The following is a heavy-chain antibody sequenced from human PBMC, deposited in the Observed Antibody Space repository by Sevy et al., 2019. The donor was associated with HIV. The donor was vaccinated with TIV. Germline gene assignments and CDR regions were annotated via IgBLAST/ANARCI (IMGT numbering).Heavy chain of an antibody. Sequence: GESLKISCAASGFTFSSYAMHWVRQAPGKGLEWVAVISYDGSNKYYADSVKGRFTISRDNSKNTLYLQMNSLRAEDTAVYYCARALGGSCYSGVDHWGQGTLVTVSS. D-gene: IGHD2-15*01. J-gene: IGHJ4*02. V-gene: IGHV3-30-3*01. CDR1: GFTFSSYA. CDR2: ISYDGSNK. CDR3: ARALGGSCYSGVDH.